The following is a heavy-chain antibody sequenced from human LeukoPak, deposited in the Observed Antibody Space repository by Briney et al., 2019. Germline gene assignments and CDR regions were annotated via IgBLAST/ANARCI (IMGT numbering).Heavy chain of an antibody. J-gene: IGHJ5*02. D-gene: IGHD2-15*01. Sequence: PSETLSLTCAVYGGSFSGYYWSWIRQPPGKGLEWIGEINHSGSTNYNPPLKSRVTISVDTSKNQFSLKLSSVTAADTAVHYCARLPVAATAWFDPWGQGTLVTVSS. CDR2: INHSGST. CDR3: ARLPVAATAWFDP. V-gene: IGHV4-34*01. CDR1: GGSFSGYY.